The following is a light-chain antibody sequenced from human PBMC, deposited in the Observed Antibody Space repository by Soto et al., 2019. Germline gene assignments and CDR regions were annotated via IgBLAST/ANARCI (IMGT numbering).Light chain of an antibody. CDR2: GAS. CDR1: QSVSSSY. CDR3: QQYNNWPPIT. J-gene: IGKJ5*01. V-gene: IGKV3-15*01. Sequence: EVVLTQSPGTLSLSPGERAALSCRASQSVSSSYLAWYQQKVGQAPRLLIYGASTRATGIPARFSGSGSGTDFTLTISSLQSEDFAVYYCQQYNNWPPITFGQGTRLEIK.